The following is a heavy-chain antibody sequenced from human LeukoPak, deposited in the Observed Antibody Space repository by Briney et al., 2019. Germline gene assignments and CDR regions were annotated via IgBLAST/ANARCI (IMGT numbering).Heavy chain of an antibody. D-gene: IGHD2-8*01. J-gene: IGHJ4*02. Sequence: GGSLRLSCAASGFPFSSHWMSWVRQAPGKGLESVGNIKYDGSERQYVDSVKGRFTISRDNAKNSLYLQMSSLRAEDTAIYYCARDHPSPGVYFDFWGQGALVTVSS. V-gene: IGHV3-7*03. CDR1: GFPFSSHW. CDR3: ARDHPSPGVYFDF. CDR2: IKYDGSER.